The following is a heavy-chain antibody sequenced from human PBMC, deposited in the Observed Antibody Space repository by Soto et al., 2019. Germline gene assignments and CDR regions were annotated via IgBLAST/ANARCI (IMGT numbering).Heavy chain of an antibody. CDR1: GFTFSSYG. CDR2: IWYDGSNK. D-gene: IGHD2-15*01. J-gene: IGHJ3*02. CDR3: ARDSVGGAFDI. V-gene: IGHV3-33*01. Sequence: QVQLVESGGGVVQPGRSLRLSCAASGFTFSSYGMHWVRQAPGKGLEWVAVIWYDGSNKYYADSVKGRFTISRDNSKNTLYLQMNSLRAEDTAVYYCARDSVGGAFDIWGQGTMVTVSS.